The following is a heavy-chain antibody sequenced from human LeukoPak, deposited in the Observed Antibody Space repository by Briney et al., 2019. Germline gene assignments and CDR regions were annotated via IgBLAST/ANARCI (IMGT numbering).Heavy chain of an antibody. CDR3: ARGRTYSFDY. CDR1: GFTFSSYA. D-gene: IGHD2-15*01. V-gene: IGHV3-23*01. Sequence: SGGSLRLSCAASGFTFSSYAMSWVRQAPGKGLEWVSAISGSGGSTYYADSVKGRFTISRDNSKNTLYLHMNSLRAEDTSVYYCARGRTYSFDYWGQGTLVTVSS. J-gene: IGHJ4*02. CDR2: ISGSGGST.